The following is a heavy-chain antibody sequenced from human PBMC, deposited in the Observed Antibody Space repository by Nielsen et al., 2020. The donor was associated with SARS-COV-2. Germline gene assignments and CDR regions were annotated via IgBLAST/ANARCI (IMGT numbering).Heavy chain of an antibody. V-gene: IGHV1-18*01. Sequence: ASVKVSCKASGYTFTSYGISWVRQAPGQGLEWMGWISAYNGNTNYAQKLQGRVTMTTDTSTSTAYMELRSLRSDDTAVYYCARVAPYGSGSHGFDYWGQGTLVTVSS. CDR1: GYTFTSYG. CDR3: ARVAPYGSGSHGFDY. J-gene: IGHJ4*02. CDR2: ISAYNGNT. D-gene: IGHD3-10*01.